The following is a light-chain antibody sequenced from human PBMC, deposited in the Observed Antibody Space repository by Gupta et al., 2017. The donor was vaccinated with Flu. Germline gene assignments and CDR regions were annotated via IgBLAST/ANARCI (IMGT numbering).Light chain of an antibody. CDR2: EVS. V-gene: IGLV2-14*01. J-gene: IGLJ2*01. CDR3: SSYTDTHTLVV. Sequence: QSALTQPASVSASPGQSIAISCTGTSGDLGGYNYVSWYQQHPGKAPKLMIFEVSNRPSGVSDRFSGSKSGNTATLNISGLQAEDEADYDGSSYTDTHTLVVFGGGTKLTV. CDR1: SGDLGGYNY.